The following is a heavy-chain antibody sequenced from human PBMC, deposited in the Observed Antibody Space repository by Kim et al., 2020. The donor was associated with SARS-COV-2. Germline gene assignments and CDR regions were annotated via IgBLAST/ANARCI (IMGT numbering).Heavy chain of an antibody. V-gene: IGHV4-39*01. Sequence: SETLSLTCTVSGGSISSSSYYWGWIRQPPGKGLEWIGSIYYSGSTYYNPSLKSRVTISVDTSKNQFSLKLSSVTAADTAVYYCASIAVAGRGVDYWGQGTLVTVSS. D-gene: IGHD6-19*01. J-gene: IGHJ4*02. CDR1: GGSISSSSYY. CDR2: IYYSGST. CDR3: ASIAVAGRGVDY.